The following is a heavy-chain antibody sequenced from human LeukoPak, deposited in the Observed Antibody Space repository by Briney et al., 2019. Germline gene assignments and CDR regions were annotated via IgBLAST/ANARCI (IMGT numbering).Heavy chain of an antibody. D-gene: IGHD1-26*01. V-gene: IGHV3-23*01. Sequence: GGSLRPSCAASGITLNIFAMNWVRQAPGKGLEWVSAITRSGTNTFYRDSVKGRFTVSRDNSKNTIFLQMNTLRADDTAVYFCATDPATVGVTTRDYWGQGTPVTVSS. CDR1: GITLNIFA. CDR3: ATDPATVGVTTRDY. CDR2: ITRSGTNT. J-gene: IGHJ4*02.